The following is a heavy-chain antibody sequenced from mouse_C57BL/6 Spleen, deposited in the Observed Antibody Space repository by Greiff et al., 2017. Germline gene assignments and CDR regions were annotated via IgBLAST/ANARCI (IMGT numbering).Heavy chain of an antibody. CDR3: AKRGGDESPYAMDY. CDR1: GFSLTSYG. Sequence: QVQLQQSGPGLVQPSQSLSITCTVSGFSLTSYGVHWVRQSPGKGLEWLGVIWSGGSTDYNAAFISRLSISKDNSKSQVFFKMNSQQADDTAIYYGAKRGGDESPYAMDYWGQGTSVTVSS. V-gene: IGHV2-2*01. CDR2: IWSGGST. J-gene: IGHJ4*01.